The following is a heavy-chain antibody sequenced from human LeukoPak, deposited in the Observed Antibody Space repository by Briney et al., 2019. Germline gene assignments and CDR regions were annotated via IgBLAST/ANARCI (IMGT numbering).Heavy chain of an antibody. V-gene: IGHV4-4*07. J-gene: IGHJ6*03. Sequence: AETLSLTCTASGGSISSYYWSWIRQPAGKGLEWIGRIYTNGSTNYNPSLKSRVTISVDKSKNQFSLKLSSVTAADTAVYYCARVATGYSSSWYQRYYYYMDVWGKGTTVTVSS. CDR1: GGSISSYY. CDR2: IYTNGST. CDR3: ARVATGYSSSWYQRYYYYMDV. D-gene: IGHD6-13*01.